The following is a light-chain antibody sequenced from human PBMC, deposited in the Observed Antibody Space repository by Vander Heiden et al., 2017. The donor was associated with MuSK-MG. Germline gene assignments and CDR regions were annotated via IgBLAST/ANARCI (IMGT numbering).Light chain of an antibody. V-gene: IGLV1-44*01. CDR2: SNN. J-gene: IGLJ2*01. CDR3: AAWDDSLNGLV. CDR1: SSNIGSNT. Sequence: QSVLTPPPSASGAPGQRVTISGSGSSSNIGSNTVNWYQQLPGTAPKLLIYSNNQRPSGVPDRFSGSKSGTSASLAISGLQSEDEADYYCAAWDDSLNGLVFGGGTKLTVL.